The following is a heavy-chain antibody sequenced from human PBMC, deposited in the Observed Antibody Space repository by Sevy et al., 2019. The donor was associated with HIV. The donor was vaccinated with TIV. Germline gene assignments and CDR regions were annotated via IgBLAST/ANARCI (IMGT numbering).Heavy chain of an antibody. CDR1: GLTVSSNY. J-gene: IGHJ5*02. D-gene: IGHD2-15*01. Sequence: GGSLRLSCAVSGLTVSSNYMSWVRQAPGKGLEWVANIKEDGSEKYYVDSVKGRFTVSRDNAKNSLYLQMNSLRVEDTAVFYCARDRDCSGGRCYSGWFDPWGQGTLVTVSS. CDR3: ARDRDCSGGRCYSGWFDP. V-gene: IGHV3-7*01. CDR2: IKEDGSEK.